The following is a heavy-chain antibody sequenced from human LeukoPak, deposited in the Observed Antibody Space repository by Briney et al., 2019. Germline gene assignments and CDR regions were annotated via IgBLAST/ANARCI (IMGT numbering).Heavy chain of an antibody. CDR2: IVVGSGNT. CDR1: GFTFTSSA. CDR3: ARVLRNGGWFDP. Sequence: SVKVSCKASGFTFTSSAVQWVRQARGQRLEWIGWIVVGSGNTNYAQKFQERVTITRDMSTSTAYMELSSLRSEDTAVYYCARVLRNGGWFDPWGQGTLVTVSS. J-gene: IGHJ5*02. V-gene: IGHV1-58*01. D-gene: IGHD2-15*01.